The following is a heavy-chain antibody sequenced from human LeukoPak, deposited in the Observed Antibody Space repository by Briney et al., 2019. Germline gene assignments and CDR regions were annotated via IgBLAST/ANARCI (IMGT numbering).Heavy chain of an antibody. CDR2: IYSSGST. CDR3: ARHSGSYYVWFDP. D-gene: IGHD1-26*01. J-gene: IGHJ5*02. V-gene: IGHV4-61*01. Sequence: PSETLSLTCTVSGGSVSSGSYYWSWIRQPPGKGLEWIAYIYSSGSTNYNPSLKSRVTISVDTSKNQFSLKLSSVTAADTAVYYCARHSGSYYVWFDPWGQGTLVTVSS. CDR1: GGSVSSGSYY.